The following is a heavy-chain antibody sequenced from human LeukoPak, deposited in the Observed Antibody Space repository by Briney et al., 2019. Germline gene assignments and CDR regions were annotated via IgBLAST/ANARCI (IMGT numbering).Heavy chain of an antibody. CDR1: GYTFTSYA. CDR3: ARGRYCTNGVCYLRKDVGFDY. V-gene: IGHV7-4-1*02. CDR2: INTNTGNP. D-gene: IGHD2-8*01. J-gene: IGHJ4*02. Sequence: GASVKVSCKASGYTFTSYAMNWVRQAPGQGLEWMGWINTNTGNPTYAQGFTGRFVFSLDTSVSTAYLQISSLEAEDTAVYYCARGRYCTNGVCYLRKDVGFDYWGQGTLVTVSS.